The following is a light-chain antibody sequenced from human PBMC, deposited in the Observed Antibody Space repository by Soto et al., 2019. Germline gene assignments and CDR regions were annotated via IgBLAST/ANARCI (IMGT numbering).Light chain of an antibody. CDR3: QQYNNWPPSYT. V-gene: IGKV3-15*01. Sequence: VLTQSPATLSVSPGEGATLSCRTSQSVSSSLAWYQQKPGQAPRLLMYGASSRATGIPARFSGSGSGTEFTLTISSVQSEDFAVYYCQQYNNWPPSYTFGQGTKLEIK. CDR2: GAS. CDR1: QSVSSS. J-gene: IGKJ2*01.